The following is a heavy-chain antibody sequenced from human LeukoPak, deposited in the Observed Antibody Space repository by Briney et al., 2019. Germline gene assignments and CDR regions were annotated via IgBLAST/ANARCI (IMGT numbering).Heavy chain of an antibody. Sequence: SETLSLTCTVSGGSISSGGYYWSWIRQHPGKGLEWIGYTYYSGSTYYNPSLKSRVTISVDTSKNQSSLKLSSVTAADTAVYYCARSKALGYCSGGSCSDYWGQGTLVTVSS. D-gene: IGHD2-15*01. CDR1: GGSISSGGYY. CDR2: TYYSGST. CDR3: ARSKALGYCSGGSCSDY. V-gene: IGHV4-31*03. J-gene: IGHJ4*02.